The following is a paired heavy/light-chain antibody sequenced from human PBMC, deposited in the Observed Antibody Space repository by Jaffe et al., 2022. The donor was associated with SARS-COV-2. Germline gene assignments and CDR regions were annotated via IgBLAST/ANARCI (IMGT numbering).Light chain of an antibody. Sequence: DIQMTQSPSTLSASVGDRVTITCRASQSISSWLAWYQQKPGKAPKFLIYKASSLESGVPSRFSGSGSGTEFTLTISSLQPDDFATYYCQQYNSYSLTFGGGTKVEIK. J-gene: IGKJ4*01. V-gene: IGKV1-5*03. CDR2: KAS. CDR3: QQYNSYSLT. CDR1: QSISSW.
Heavy chain of an antibody. V-gene: IGHV1-3*01. Sequence: QVQLVQSGAEVKKPGASVKVSCKASGYTFISYAMHWVRLAPGQRLEWMGWINAGNGNTKFSQKFQGRVTITRDTSASTVYMELNGLRSEDTAVYYCARGPNCGGDCFFDYWGQGTLVTVSS. CDR1: GYTFISYA. CDR2: INAGNGNT. J-gene: IGHJ4*02. CDR3: ARGPNCGGDCFFDY. D-gene: IGHD2-21*02.